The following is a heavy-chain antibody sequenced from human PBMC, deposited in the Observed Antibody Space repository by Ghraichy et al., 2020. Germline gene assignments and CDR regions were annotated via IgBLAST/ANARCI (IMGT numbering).Heavy chain of an antibody. Sequence: GGSLRLSCRASGFTFSDYAMSWVRQAPGKGLEWVASSSGDTSTTYYADSVKGRFTISRDNSRNTIFLQLDSLRAEDTAVYYCAKDQFYDANSNFDHWGQGTLVADSS. CDR3: AKDQFYDANSNFDH. D-gene: IGHD5/OR15-5a*01. V-gene: IGHV3-23*01. J-gene: IGHJ4*02. CDR2: SSGDTSTT. CDR1: GFTFSDYA.